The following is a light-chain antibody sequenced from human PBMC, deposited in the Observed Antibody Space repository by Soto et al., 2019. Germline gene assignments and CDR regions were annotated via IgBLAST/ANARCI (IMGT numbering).Light chain of an antibody. V-gene: IGKV3-20*01. CDR2: GAS. J-gene: IGKJ5*01. CDR3: QQYCSSLSIT. CDR1: QSVSSSY. Sequence: EIVLTQSPGTLSLSPGERATLSCRASQSVSSSYLAWYQQKPGQAPRLLIYGASSRATGIPDRFSGSGSGTDFTLTISRLEPDDFAVYYCQQYCSSLSITFGQGTRLEIK.